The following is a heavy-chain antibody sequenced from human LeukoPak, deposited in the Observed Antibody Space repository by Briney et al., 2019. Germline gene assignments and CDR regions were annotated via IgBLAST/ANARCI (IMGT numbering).Heavy chain of an antibody. V-gene: IGHV3-21*01. CDR1: GFTFSSYA. D-gene: IGHD4-17*01. Sequence: GGSLRLSCAASGFTFSSYAMSWVRQAPGKGLEWVSSISSSSSYIYYADSVKGRFTISRDNAKNSLYLQMNSLRAEDTAVYYCARDYLAVTIHGMDVWGQGTTVTVSS. J-gene: IGHJ6*02. CDR2: ISSSSSYI. CDR3: ARDYLAVTIHGMDV.